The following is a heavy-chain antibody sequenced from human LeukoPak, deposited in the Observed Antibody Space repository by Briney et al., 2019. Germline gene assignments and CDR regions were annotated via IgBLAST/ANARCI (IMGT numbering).Heavy chain of an antibody. CDR1: GFTFSNAW. V-gene: IGHV3-15*01. CDR3: TGVSRSSWYDY. Sequence: GGSLRLSCAASGFTFSNAWMSWVRQAPGKGLEWVGRIKSKTDGGTPDYAAPVKGRFTISRDDSKNALYLQMKSLKTEDTAVYYCTGVSRSSWYDYWGQGPLVTVSS. CDR2: IKSKTDGGTP. J-gene: IGHJ4*02. D-gene: IGHD6-13*01.